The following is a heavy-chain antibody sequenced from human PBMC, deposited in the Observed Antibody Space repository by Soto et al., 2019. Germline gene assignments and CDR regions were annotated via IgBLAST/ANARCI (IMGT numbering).Heavy chain of an antibody. CDR1: GYTFTSYW. V-gene: IGHV5-51*01. Sequence: KVSCKASGYTFTSYWIGWVRQMPGKGLEWMGIIYPGDSDTRYSPSFQGQVTISADKSISTAYLQWSSLKASDTAMYYCARQRYSSGWYSWFDPWGQGTLVTVSS. D-gene: IGHD6-19*01. CDR2: IYPGDSDT. J-gene: IGHJ5*02. CDR3: ARQRYSSGWYSWFDP.